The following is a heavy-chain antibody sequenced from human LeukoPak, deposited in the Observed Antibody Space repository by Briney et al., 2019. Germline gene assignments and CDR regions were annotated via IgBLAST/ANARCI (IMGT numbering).Heavy chain of an antibody. J-gene: IGHJ6*03. CDR3: ARHAHYYDSSGYYPPYYYYYMDV. CDR1: GRSISSSSHY. V-gene: IGHV4-39*01. Sequence: TETLSLTCTVSGRSISSSSHYSGWIRQPPGKGLEWIGSIYYSGSSYYNPSLTSRVTISVDTSKNQFSLKLSSVTAADTAVYYCARHAHYYDSSGYYPPYYYYYMDVCGKATTVTASS. CDR2: IYYSGSS. D-gene: IGHD3-22*01.